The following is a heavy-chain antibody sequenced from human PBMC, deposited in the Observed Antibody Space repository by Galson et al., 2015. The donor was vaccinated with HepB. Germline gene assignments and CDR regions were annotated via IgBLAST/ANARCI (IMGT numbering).Heavy chain of an antibody. V-gene: IGHV3-49*03. CDR2: IRSKAYGGTT. Sequence: SLRLSCAASGFTFGDYAMSWFRQAPGKGLEWVGFIRSKAYGGTTEYAASVKGRFTISRDDSKSIAYLQMNSLKTEDTAVYYCTREAIKYYDSSAQFWYFDLWGRGTLVTVSS. J-gene: IGHJ2*01. CDR1: GFTFGDYA. D-gene: IGHD3-22*01. CDR3: TREAIKYYDSSAQFWYFDL.